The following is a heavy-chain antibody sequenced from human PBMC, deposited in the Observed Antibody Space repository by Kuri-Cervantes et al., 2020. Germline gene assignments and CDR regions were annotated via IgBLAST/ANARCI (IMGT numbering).Heavy chain of an antibody. Sequence: SVKVSCKASGGTFSSYTISWVRQALGQGLEWVGGIIPIFDAPHYAQKFQGRVTMTEDTSTDTAYMELSSLRSEDTAVYYCASMTGLEIGFDYWGQGTLVTVSS. V-gene: IGHV1-69*06. CDR3: ASMTGLEIGFDY. D-gene: IGHD1-1*01. J-gene: IGHJ4*02. CDR2: IIPIFDAP. CDR1: GGTFSSYT.